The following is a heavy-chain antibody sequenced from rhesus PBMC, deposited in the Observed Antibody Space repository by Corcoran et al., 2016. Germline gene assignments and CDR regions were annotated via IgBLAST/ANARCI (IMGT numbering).Heavy chain of an antibody. V-gene: IGHV1-198*02. J-gene: IGHJ1*01. D-gene: IGHD2-21*01. CDR1: GFTFGSYA. CDR2: IILLVGIT. CDR3: ARGGDCTGSGCYVEWYFEF. Sequence: QVQLVQSGAEVKKPGASVKVSCKASGFTFGSYAISWVRQAPGQGLEWMGVIILLVGITNYAKTFQGRVTITADTSKSTAYMELSSLGSEDTAVYYCARGGDCTGSGCYVEWYFEFWGQGALVTVSS.